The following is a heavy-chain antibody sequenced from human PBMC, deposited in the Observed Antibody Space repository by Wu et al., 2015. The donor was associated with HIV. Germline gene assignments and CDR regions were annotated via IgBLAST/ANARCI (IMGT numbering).Heavy chain of an antibody. CDR1: GYTFTSYG. Sequence: QIRLVQSGPDLKNPGASVKVSCKASGYTFTSYGITWVRQAPGQGFQWMGWISGYNANTYYADNLQDRVTITTDTSASTAYMELRSLKSDDTAVYYCVRDQQWPPEYYHYYGMDVWGQGTTITVSS. J-gene: IGHJ6*02. CDR2: ISGYNANT. V-gene: IGHV1-18*01. D-gene: IGHD6-19*01. CDR3: VRDQQWPPEYYHYYGMDV.